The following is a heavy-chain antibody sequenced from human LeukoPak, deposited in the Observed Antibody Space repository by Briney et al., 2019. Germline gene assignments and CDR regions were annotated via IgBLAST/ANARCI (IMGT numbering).Heavy chain of an antibody. CDR2: VRGSGGST. CDR1: GFTFSSYA. J-gene: IGHJ6*02. CDR3: AKDPGGLTMVRGVLQSPYYYYYYGMDV. V-gene: IGHV3-23*01. Sequence: GGSLRLSCAASGFTFSSYAMSWVRQAPGKGLEWVSAVRGSGGSTYYADSVKGRFTISRDNSKNTLYLQMNSLRAEDTAVYYCAKDPGGLTMVRGVLQSPYYYYYYGMDVWGQGTTVTVSS. D-gene: IGHD3-10*01.